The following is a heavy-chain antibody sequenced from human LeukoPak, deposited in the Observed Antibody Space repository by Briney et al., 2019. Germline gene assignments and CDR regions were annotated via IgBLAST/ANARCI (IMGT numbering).Heavy chain of an antibody. V-gene: IGHV4-34*01. CDR3: ARDPNIVSTISLRAFDV. CDR2: INHSGST. J-gene: IGHJ3*01. D-gene: IGHD5/OR15-5a*01. CDR1: GGSFSGYY. Sequence: PSETLSLTCADYGGSFSGYYWSWIRQPPGKGLEWIAEINHSGSTNYNPSLKSRVTISVDTSKNQFSLKLTSLTAADTAMYYCARDPNIVSTISLRAFDVWGQGTMVTVSS.